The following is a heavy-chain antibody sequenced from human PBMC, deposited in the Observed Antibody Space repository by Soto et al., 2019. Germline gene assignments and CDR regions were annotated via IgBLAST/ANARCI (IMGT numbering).Heavy chain of an antibody. D-gene: IGHD1-1*01. Sequence: ASVKVSCKASGYTFTSYDINWVRQATGQGLEWMGWMNPNSGNTGYAQKFQGRVTMTRNTSISTAYMELSSLRSEDTAVYYCARGHRNDDWFDPWGQGTLVTVSS. J-gene: IGHJ5*02. CDR3: ARGHRNDDWFDP. CDR2: MNPNSGNT. CDR1: GYTFTSYD. V-gene: IGHV1-8*01.